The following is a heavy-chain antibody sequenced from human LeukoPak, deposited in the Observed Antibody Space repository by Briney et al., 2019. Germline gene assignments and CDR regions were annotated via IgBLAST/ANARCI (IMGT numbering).Heavy chain of an antibody. CDR1: GFTFSSYA. Sequence: GGSLRFSCAASGFTFSSYAMSWVRQAPGKGLEWVSAISGSGGSTYYADSVKGRFTISRDNSKNTLYLQMNSLRAEDTAVYYCAKDLSGGGNSQTPDAFDIWGQGTMVTVPS. J-gene: IGHJ3*02. D-gene: IGHD4-23*01. CDR3: AKDLSGGGNSQTPDAFDI. V-gene: IGHV3-23*01. CDR2: ISGSGGST.